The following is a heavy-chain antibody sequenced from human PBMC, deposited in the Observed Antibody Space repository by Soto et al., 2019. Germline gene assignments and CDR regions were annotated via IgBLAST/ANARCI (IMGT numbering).Heavy chain of an antibody. V-gene: IGHV3-30*18. D-gene: IGHD6-19*01. CDR1: GFTFSSYG. CDR2: ISYDGSNK. J-gene: IGHJ4*02. CDR3: AKDPRIAVASVDY. Sequence: GALRLSCAASGFTFSSYGMHWVRQAPGKGLEWVAVISYDGSNKYYADSVKGRFTISRDNTKNTLYLQMNSLRAEDTAVYHCAKDPRIAVASVDYWGQGT.